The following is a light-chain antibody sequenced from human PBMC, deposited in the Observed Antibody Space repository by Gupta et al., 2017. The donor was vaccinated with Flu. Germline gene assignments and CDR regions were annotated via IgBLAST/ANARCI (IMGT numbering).Light chain of an antibody. V-gene: IGKV1-39*01. J-gene: IGKJ1*01. CDR3: QQSYSSPWT. CDR1: QSIANY. CDR2: AAS. Sequence: DIQMTQSPSSLSASVGDRVTVTCRASQSIANYLNWYQQKPGKAPKLLIYAASTLQSGVPSRFSGSGSGTDFTLTISSLQPEDFAIYSCQQSYSSPWTFGQGTKVEI.